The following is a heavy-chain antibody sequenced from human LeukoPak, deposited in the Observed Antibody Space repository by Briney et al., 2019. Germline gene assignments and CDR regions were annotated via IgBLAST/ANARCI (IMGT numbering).Heavy chain of an antibody. J-gene: IGHJ3*02. V-gene: IGHV3-64*01. CDR1: GFTFSSYA. CDR3: ARSKGSSTAFDI. CDR2: ISSNGGST. Sequence: GGSLRLSCAASGFTFSSYAMHWVRQAPGKGLEYVSAISSNGGSTYYANSVKGRFTISRDNSKNTLYLQMGSLRAEDMAVYYCARSKGSSTAFDIWGQGTMVTVSS.